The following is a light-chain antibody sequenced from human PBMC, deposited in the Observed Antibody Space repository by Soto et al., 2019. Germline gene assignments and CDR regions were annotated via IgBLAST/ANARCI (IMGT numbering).Light chain of an antibody. CDR1: QGLKF. Sequence: LQMPQSTSSVSASVLSTSTITVRASQGLKFLAWYQQKPGKAPRLLIYEATNLQSGVPPRFSGSGSGTDFTLTISSLQPEDFATYFCQRANSFPINFGQGTQLEIK. V-gene: IGKV1-12*01. CDR2: EAT. CDR3: QRANSFPIN. J-gene: IGKJ5*01.